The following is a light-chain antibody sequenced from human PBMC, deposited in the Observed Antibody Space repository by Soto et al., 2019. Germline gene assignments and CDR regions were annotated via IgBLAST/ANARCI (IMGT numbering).Light chain of an antibody. J-gene: IGKJ1*01. V-gene: IGKV3-15*01. CDR2: AAS. CDR3: HQYHSWPWT. CDR1: QSVSIN. Sequence: EFGMMQSPATLSVSPGQRATLSCRASQSVSINLAWYQQKPGQVPRLLIYAASTRATSIPARFSGSGSETEFTLTISSLQSEDLAIYYCHQYHSWPWTFGQGTKVDIK.